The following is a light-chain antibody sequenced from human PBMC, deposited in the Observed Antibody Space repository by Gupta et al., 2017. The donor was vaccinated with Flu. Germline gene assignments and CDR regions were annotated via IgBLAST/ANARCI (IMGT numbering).Light chain of an antibody. CDR3: HQDKNSPYT. Sequence: GSLFVSPGETGTLSCPAGEDVGRNFLVWYQQKPGQPPRVLIYGTSNRATGIPDRFSGGGSGTDFTLTINRLEPEDSALYYCHQDKNSPYTFGQGTKMEIK. V-gene: IGKV3-20*01. CDR1: EDVGRNF. CDR2: GTS. J-gene: IGKJ2*01.